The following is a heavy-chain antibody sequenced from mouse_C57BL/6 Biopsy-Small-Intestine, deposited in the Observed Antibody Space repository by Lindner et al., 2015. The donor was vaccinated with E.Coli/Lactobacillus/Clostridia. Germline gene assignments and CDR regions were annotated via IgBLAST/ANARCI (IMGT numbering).Heavy chain of an antibody. Sequence: VQLQESGPELVKPGASVKMSCKASGYTFTSYVIHWVKQKPGQGLEWIGYIDPYNDGSKYNEKFKDKAILTSDKSSTTVYMELSSLTSEDSAVYYCTREAYYYDGSSPFSFWGQGTLVTVSA. D-gene: IGHD1-1*01. J-gene: IGHJ3*01. CDR1: GYTFTSYV. CDR3: TREAYYYDGSSPFSF. V-gene: IGHV1-14*01. CDR2: IDPYNDGS.